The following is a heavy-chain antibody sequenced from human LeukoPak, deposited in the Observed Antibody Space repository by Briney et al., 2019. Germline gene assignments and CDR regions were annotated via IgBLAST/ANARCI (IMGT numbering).Heavy chain of an antibody. Sequence: GESLKISCKGSGYSFTSYWIGWVRQMPGKGLEWMGIIYPGDSDTRYSPSFQGQVTISADKSISTAYLQWSSLKASDTAMYYCARNSGSYWDYYYYMDVWGKGTTVTVSS. CDR3: ARNSGSYWDYYYYMDV. CDR2: IYPGDSDT. D-gene: IGHD3-10*01. V-gene: IGHV5-51*01. J-gene: IGHJ6*03. CDR1: GYSFTSYW.